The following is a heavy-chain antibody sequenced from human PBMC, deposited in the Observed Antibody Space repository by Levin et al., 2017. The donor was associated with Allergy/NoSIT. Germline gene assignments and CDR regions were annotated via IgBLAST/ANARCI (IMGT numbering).Heavy chain of an antibody. CDR2: ISYDGSNK. CDR1: GFTFSSYA. D-gene: IGHD6-13*01. Sequence: PGGSLRLSCAASGFTFSSYAMHWVRQAPGKGLEWVAVISYDGSNKYYADSVKGRFTISRDNSKNTLYLQMNSLRAEDTAVYYCARDRGHPDSSWENWFDPWGQGTLVTVSS. V-gene: IGHV3-30-3*01. CDR3: ARDRGHPDSSWENWFDP. J-gene: IGHJ5*02.